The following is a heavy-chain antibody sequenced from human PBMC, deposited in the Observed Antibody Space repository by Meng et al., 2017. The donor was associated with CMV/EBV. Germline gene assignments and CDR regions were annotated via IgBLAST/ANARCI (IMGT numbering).Heavy chain of an antibody. D-gene: IGHD3-10*01. J-gene: IGHJ6*02. CDR2: INSDGSST. Sequence: GESLKISCAASRFTFSSYWMHWVRQAPGKGLVWVSRINSDGSSTSYADSVKGRFTISRDNAKNTLYLQMNSLRAEDTAVYYCARDGGQFGELSYGMDVWGQGTTVTVSS. CDR1: RFTFSSYW. V-gene: IGHV3-74*01. CDR3: ARDGGQFGELSYGMDV.